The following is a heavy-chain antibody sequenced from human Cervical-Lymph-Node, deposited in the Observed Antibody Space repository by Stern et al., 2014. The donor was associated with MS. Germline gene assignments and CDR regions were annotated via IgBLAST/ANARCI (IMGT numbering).Heavy chain of an antibody. V-gene: IGHV1-18*01. CDR2: ISAYNGNH. CDR1: GYTFTSYG. Sequence: VQLVESGAEVKKPGASVKVSCKASGYTFTSYGISWVRQAPGQGLEWMGWISAYNGNHNYAQKLQGRVTVTTDTSTSTGYMELRSLRSDDTAVYYCARGLLGSENAFDIWGQGTMVTVSS. CDR3: ARGLLGSENAFDI. D-gene: IGHD2-15*01. J-gene: IGHJ3*02.